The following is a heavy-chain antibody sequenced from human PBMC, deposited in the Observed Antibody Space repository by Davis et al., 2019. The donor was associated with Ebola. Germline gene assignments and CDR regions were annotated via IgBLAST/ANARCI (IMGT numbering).Heavy chain of an antibody. CDR1: GYIFTDYG. CDR2: INAYNGVT. Sequence: ASVKVSCKTSGYIFTDYGVSWVRQAPGQGLEWMGRINAYNGVTSYAQKVKGRVTMTTETATNTAYMELRSLRPDDTAVYYCARFELAARPGWFDPWGQGSRVTVSS. V-gene: IGHV1-18*01. D-gene: IGHD6-6*01. CDR3: ARFELAARPGWFDP. J-gene: IGHJ5*02.